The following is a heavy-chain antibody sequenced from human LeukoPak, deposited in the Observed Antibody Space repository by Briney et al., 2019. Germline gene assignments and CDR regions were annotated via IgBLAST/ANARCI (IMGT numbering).Heavy chain of an antibody. V-gene: IGHV3-64*01. CDR3: ARVGDRYCSGGSCYSSYYYYYMDV. CDR1: GFTFSSYA. CDR2: ISSNGGST. D-gene: IGHD2-15*01. J-gene: IGHJ6*03. Sequence: GGSLRLSCAASGFTFSSYAMHWVRQAPGKGLEYVSAISSNGGSTYYANSVKGRFTISRDNSKNTLYLQMGSLRAEDMAVYYCARVGDRYCSGGSCYSSYYYYYMDVWGKGTTVTVSS.